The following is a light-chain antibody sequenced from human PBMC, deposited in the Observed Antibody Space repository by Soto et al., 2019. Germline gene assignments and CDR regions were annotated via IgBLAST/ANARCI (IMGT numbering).Light chain of an antibody. CDR3: QQHGTSPIT. Sequence: ETVLTQSPGTLYFSPGERATLSCRASQSVGNSHVAWYQQRRGLPPRLLIYGASNRATGIPDRFSGSGSGTDFTLTISRLEPEDFAVYYCQQHGTSPITFGQGTRLEIK. J-gene: IGKJ5*01. V-gene: IGKV3-20*01. CDR2: GAS. CDR1: QSVGNSH.